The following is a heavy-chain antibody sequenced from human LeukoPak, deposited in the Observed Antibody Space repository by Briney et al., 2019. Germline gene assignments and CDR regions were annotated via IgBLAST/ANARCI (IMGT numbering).Heavy chain of an antibody. V-gene: IGHV3-33*01. J-gene: IGHJ5*02. CDR2: IWYNGSNK. CDR3: SRGGYGDYNNWFDP. Sequence: GGSLRLSCAASGFTFSSFGMHWVRQAPGKGLEGVADIWYNGSNKYYAESVKGRFTISRDNSKNTLYLQMNSLRAEDTAVYYCSRGGYGDYNNWFDPWGQGTLVIVSS. CDR1: GFTFSSFG. D-gene: IGHD4-17*01.